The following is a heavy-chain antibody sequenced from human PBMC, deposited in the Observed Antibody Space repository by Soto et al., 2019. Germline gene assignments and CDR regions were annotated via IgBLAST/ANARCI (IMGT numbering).Heavy chain of an antibody. CDR1: GFSVSDYE. D-gene: IGHD4-17*01. J-gene: IGHJ4*02. CDR3: ARENYGDAFDF. V-gene: IGHV3-48*03. Sequence: GGSLRLSCAVSGFSVSDYEMNWVRQAPGKGLEWVSYINSGGSSIKYSDSVKGRFTMSRDNARNSLFLQMDSLTDEDTAVYYCARENYGDAFDFWGQGTLVTVSS. CDR2: INSGGSSI.